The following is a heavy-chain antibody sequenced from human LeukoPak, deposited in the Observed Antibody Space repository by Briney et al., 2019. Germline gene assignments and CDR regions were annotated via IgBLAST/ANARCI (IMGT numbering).Heavy chain of an antibody. D-gene: IGHD6-13*01. CDR3: AKGPKQLVFVRGYYFDD. CDR1: GFTFSSYG. Sequence: PGGSLRLACAASGFTFSSYGTHWVRPAPGEGLEWVAFIRYEGSNKYYGDFVEGRSSLCRHKSKNPLYMQMSRQIIADTSVFVRAKGPKQLVFVRGYYFDDWGQGTLVTVSS. V-gene: IGHV3-30*02. J-gene: IGHJ4*02. CDR2: IRYEGSNK.